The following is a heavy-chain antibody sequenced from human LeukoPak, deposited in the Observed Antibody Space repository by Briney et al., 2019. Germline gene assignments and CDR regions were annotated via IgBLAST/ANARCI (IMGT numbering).Heavy chain of an antibody. CDR2: ISWNSGSI. J-gene: IGHJ6*03. CDR1: GFTFDDYA. V-gene: IGHV3-9*01. CDR3: AKCVTIFGVDFYDYYYYMDV. Sequence: GGSLRLSFAASGFTFDDYAMHWVRQAPGKGLEWVSGISWNSGSIGYADSVKGRFTISRDNAKNSLYLQMNSLRAEDTAVYYCAKCVTIFGVDFYDYYYYMDVWGKGTTVTVSS. D-gene: IGHD3-3*01.